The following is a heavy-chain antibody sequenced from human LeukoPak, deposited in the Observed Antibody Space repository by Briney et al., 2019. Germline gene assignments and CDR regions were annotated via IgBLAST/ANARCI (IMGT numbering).Heavy chain of an antibody. D-gene: IGHD6-19*01. Sequence: PGGSLRLSCAASGFTFSSYSTNWVRQAPGKGLEWVSSISSSSSYIYYADSVKGRFTISRDNAKNSLYLQMNSLRAEDTAVYYCAKGGYSSGYFDYWGQGTLVTVSS. CDR3: AKGGYSSGYFDY. CDR1: GFTFSSYS. V-gene: IGHV3-21*01. J-gene: IGHJ4*02. CDR2: ISSSSSYI.